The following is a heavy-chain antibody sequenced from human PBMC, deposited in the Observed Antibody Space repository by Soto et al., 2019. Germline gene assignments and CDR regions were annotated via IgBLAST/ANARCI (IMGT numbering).Heavy chain of an antibody. CDR1: GYTFTSYG. J-gene: IGHJ3*02. D-gene: IGHD6-19*01. Sequence: QVQLVQSGAEVKKPGASVKVSCKASGYTFTSYGISWVRQAPGQGLEWMGWISAYNGNTNYAQKLQGRVTMTTDTPTSTAYVELRSLRSDDTAVYYWARPTSSGWRPDFFDIWGKGKMVTVSS. CDR3: ARPTSSGWRPDFFDI. V-gene: IGHV1-18*01. CDR2: ISAYNGNT.